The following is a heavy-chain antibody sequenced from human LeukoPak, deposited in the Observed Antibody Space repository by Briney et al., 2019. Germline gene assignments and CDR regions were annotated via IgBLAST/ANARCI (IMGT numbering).Heavy chain of an antibody. CDR1: GYTFTDYY. CDR2: INPNSGGS. CDR3: ARDLWQQLVRDSYFDY. J-gene: IGHJ4*02. Sequence: ASVKVSCKASGYTFTDYYMHWVRQAPGQGLEWMGRINPNSGGSNYAQEFQGRVTMTRDTSISTAYMELNRLRSDDTAVYYCARDLWQQLVRDSYFDYWGQGTLVTVSS. D-gene: IGHD6-13*01. V-gene: IGHV1-2*06.